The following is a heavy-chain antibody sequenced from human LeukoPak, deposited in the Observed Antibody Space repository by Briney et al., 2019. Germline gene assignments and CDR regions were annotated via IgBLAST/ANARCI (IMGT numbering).Heavy chain of an antibody. CDR3: ARGDSAYDLFGHIDY. Sequence: AVKVSCKASGGTFSNYALCWGREAPGQGLEWMGGIILIFGTANYAQKFQGRVTMTADESTSIAYMELSRLRSEDTAVYYCARGDSAYDLFGHIDYWGQGTLVTVSS. J-gene: IGHJ4*02. V-gene: IGHV1-69*01. CDR2: IILIFGTA. D-gene: IGHD5-12*01. CDR1: GGTFSNYA.